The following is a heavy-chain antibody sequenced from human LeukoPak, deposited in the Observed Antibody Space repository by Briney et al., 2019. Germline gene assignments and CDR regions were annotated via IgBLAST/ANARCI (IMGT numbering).Heavy chain of an antibody. J-gene: IGHJ4*02. CDR2: ITADSGTT. Sequence: GGSLRLSCAVSGFAFSTKSMNWVRQAPGKGLEWVSYITADSGTTYYADPVKGRFPSSRDKAKNSLYLQMNSLRDEDTAVYYCASRDYFDDWGQGTLVTVSS. V-gene: IGHV3-48*02. CDR3: ASRDYFDD. CDR1: GFAFSTKS.